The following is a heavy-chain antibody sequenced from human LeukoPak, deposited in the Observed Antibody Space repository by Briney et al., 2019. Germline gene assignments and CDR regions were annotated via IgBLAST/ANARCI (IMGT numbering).Heavy chain of an antibody. Sequence: GASVKVSCKASGYTFTSYGISWVRQAPGQGLEWMGWISAYNGNTNYAQKLQGRVTMTTDTSTSTAYMELRSLRSDDTAVYYCARGPRYFDWLFAGSEDWGQGTLVTVSS. D-gene: IGHD3-9*01. V-gene: IGHV1-18*01. CDR3: ARGPRYFDWLFAGSED. J-gene: IGHJ4*02. CDR2: ISAYNGNT. CDR1: GYTFTSYG.